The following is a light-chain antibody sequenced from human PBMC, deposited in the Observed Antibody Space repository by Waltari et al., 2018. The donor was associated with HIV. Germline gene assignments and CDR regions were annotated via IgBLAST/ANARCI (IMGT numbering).Light chain of an antibody. CDR2: ENN. V-gene: IGLV1-51*02. CDR3: GTWHSSLSAGVV. Sequence: QSVLTQPPSVSAAPGQKVTVSCSGSSSNLGANYVSWYQQLPGTAPKPLIYENNKPPSRMPARFSGSTAGTSATLAITGLQTGDEADYYCGTWHSSLSAGVVFGGGTKLTVL. CDR1: SSNLGANY. J-gene: IGLJ2*01.